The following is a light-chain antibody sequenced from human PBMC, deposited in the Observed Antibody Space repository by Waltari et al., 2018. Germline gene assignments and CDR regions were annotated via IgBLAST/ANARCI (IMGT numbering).Light chain of an antibody. CDR3: QQYNTYPAT. J-gene: IGKJ2*01. Sequence: DIQMTQSPSSLSASVGDRVTITCRASQRISYWLAWYQQKPGKAPKLLVYKASSLESGVPSRFSGSVSGTEYTLTISSLQPDDFATYYYQQYNTYPATFGQGTKVEIK. CDR2: KAS. V-gene: IGKV1-5*03. CDR1: QRISYW.